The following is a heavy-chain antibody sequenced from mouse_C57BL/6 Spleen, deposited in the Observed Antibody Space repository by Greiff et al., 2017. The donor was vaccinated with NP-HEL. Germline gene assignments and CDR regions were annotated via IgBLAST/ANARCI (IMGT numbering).Heavy chain of an antibody. J-gene: IGHJ2*01. D-gene: IGHD4-1*01. V-gene: IGHV1-81*01. CDR3: ARWDWDEGYFDD. Sequence: VQLQQSGAELARPGASVKLSCKASGYTFTSYGISWVKQRTGQGLEWIGEIYPRSGNTYYNEKFKGKATLTADKSSSTAYMELRSLTSEDSAVYFCARWDWDEGYFDDWGQGTTLTVSS. CDR1: GYTFTSYG. CDR2: IYPRSGNT.